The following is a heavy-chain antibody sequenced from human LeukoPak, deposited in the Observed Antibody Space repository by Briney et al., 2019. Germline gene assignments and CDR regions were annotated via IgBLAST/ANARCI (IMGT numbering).Heavy chain of an antibody. CDR2: IGYRGGSI. J-gene: IGHJ6*03. CDR1: GFTFSNYA. Sequence: GSLRLSCAASGFTFSNYAMSWVRQAPGKGLEWVSIIGYRGGSIYYAYSVQGRFTVSRDNSKNTLSLQMNGLRPEDTAVYYCAKSWGYTRPYYNYRDVWGKGPTVTVSS. V-gene: IGHV3-23*01. CDR3: AKSWGYTRPYYNYRDV. D-gene: IGHD3-16*02.